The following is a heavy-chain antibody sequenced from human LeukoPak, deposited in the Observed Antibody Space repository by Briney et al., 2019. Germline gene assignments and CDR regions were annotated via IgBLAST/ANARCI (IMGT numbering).Heavy chain of an antibody. D-gene: IGHD3-9*01. CDR2: IDWDDDK. CDR1: GFSLSTSGMR. Sequence: SGPALVKPTQTLTLTCTFSGFSLSTSGMRVRWIRQPPGKALEWLARIDWDDDKLYTTSLKTRLTISKDTSKNQVVLTMTNMDPVDTATYYCARIYSDRGMDVWSEGTTVTVSS. V-gene: IGHV2-70*04. J-gene: IGHJ6*04. CDR3: ARIYSDRGMDV.